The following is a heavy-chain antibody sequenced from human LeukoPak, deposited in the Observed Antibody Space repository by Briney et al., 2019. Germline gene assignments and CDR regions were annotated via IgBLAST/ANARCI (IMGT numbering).Heavy chain of an antibody. J-gene: IGHJ1*01. CDR3: AHRRITMVRGVIINPGDFQH. CDR2: IYWDDDK. CDR1: VFSLSTSGVG. V-gene: IGHV2-5*02. Sequence: SGPTLVNPTQTLTLTCTFSVFSLSTSGVGVGWIRQPPGKALEWLALIYWDDDKRYSPSLKSRLTITKDTSKNQVVLTMTNMDPVDTATYYCAHRRITMVRGVIINPGDFQHWGQGTLVTVSS. D-gene: IGHD3-10*01.